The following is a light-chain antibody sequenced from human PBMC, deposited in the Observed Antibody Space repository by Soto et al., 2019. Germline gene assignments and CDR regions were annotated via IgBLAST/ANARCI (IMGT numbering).Light chain of an antibody. CDR2: AAS. CDR3: QQYKNWPPMYT. Sequence: DIVMTQSPATLSLSPGERATLSCRASQSNSSNLAWYQHKPGQAPRLLIYAASTRASGIPARFSGGGSGTEFSLTITSLQSEDFAIYYCQQYKNWPPMYTFGQGTRLEI. J-gene: IGKJ2*01. CDR1: QSNSSN. V-gene: IGKV3-15*01.